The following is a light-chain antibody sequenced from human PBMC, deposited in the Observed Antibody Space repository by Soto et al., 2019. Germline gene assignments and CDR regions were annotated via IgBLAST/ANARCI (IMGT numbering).Light chain of an antibody. CDR2: GAS. CDR1: QSVSSSY. Sequence: EIVLTQSPGTLSLSPGERATLSCRASQSVSSSYLAWYQQKPGQAPRLLIYGASSRATGIPDRFSGSGSGTAFTLTISTLDPTDFSVDYCQQYGSSPCTFGQGTKVEIK. V-gene: IGKV3-20*01. CDR3: QQYGSSPCT. J-gene: IGKJ1*01.